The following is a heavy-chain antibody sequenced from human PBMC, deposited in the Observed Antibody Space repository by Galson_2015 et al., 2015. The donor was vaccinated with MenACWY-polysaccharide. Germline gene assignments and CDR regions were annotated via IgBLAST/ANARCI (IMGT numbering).Heavy chain of an antibody. CDR3: AKDATDVWRVAWRFDL. V-gene: IGHV3-23*01. CDR2: IRSSGTNK. J-gene: IGHJ5*02. D-gene: IGHD3-3*01. Sequence: SLRLSCAASGFTFNSYAMSWVRQAPGKGLEWVSAIRSSGTNKYYADSVKGRFTISRNNSKNTLYLQMNSLRAEDTAVYYCAKDATDVWRVAWRFDLWGQGTLVTVSS. CDR1: GFTFNSYA.